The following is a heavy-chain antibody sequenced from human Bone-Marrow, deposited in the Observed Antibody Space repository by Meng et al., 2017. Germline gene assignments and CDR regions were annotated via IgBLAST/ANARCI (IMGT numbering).Heavy chain of an antibody. CDR1: GFTFSSYE. Sequence: GESLKISCAASGFTFSSYEMNWVRQAPGKGLEWVSYISSSGSTIYYADSVKGRFTISRDNAKNSLYLQMNSLRAEDTAVYYCAREGYSAPSYYYYGMDVWGQGTTVTVSS. V-gene: IGHV3-48*03. CDR3: AREGYSAPSYYYYGMDV. J-gene: IGHJ6*02. D-gene: IGHD2-15*01. CDR2: ISSSGSTI.